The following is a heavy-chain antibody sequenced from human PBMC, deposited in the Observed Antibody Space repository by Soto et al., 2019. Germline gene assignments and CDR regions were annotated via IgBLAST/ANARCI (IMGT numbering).Heavy chain of an antibody. CDR1: NGSIINYY. CDR3: ASRFTLATTTGDALDL. Sequence: QVQLQESGPGLVKPSETLSLTCTVSNGSIINYYWSWIRQPPGKGLEWISFIYYSGSTNYNPYLKVRVTMSVDMSRNHHYLKLNSVTAADTAVYYCASRFTLATTTGDALDLWGQGTMVTVSS. V-gene: IGHV4-59*01. D-gene: IGHD1-26*01. J-gene: IGHJ3*01. CDR2: IYYSGST.